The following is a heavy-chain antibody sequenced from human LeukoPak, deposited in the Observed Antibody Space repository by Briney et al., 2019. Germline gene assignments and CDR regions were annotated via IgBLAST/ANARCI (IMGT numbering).Heavy chain of an antibody. CDR2: VSYSGGT. CDR1: GASITSSNY. J-gene: IGHJ4*02. CDR3: AGTPYGDYSHPPPFDY. Sequence: SGTLSLTCAVSGASITSSNYWSWIRQPPGKGLEWIGYVSYSGGTNYDPSLKSRVTISLDTSKNQFSLNMRSVTAADTAVYYCAGTPYGDYSHPPPFDYWGQGTLVTVSS. V-gene: IGHV4-59*01. D-gene: IGHD4-17*01.